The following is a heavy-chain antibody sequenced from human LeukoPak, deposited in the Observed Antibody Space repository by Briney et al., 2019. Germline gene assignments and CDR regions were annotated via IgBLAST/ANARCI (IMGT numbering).Heavy chain of an antibody. CDR3: ARRIRGAPTDH. CDR1: GYTFTTYD. D-gene: IGHD3-10*01. V-gene: IGHV1-8*01. J-gene: IGHJ4*02. Sequence: ASVKDSCKASGYTFTTYDLNWVRQATGQGLEWMGWMNPNSGNTGYAQKFQGRVTMTRNTSISTAYMELNNLTSEDTAVYYCARRIRGAPTDHWGQGTLVTVSS. CDR2: MNPNSGNT.